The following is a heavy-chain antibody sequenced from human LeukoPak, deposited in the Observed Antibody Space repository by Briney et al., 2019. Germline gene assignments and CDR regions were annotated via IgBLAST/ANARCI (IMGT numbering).Heavy chain of an antibody. CDR1: GFTFSSYS. CDR3: ARDGPGYLPFDY. CDR2: ISSSSTI. V-gene: IGHV3-48*01. Sequence: GGSLRLSCAASGFTFSSYSMNWVRQAPGKGLEWVSCISSSSTIYYADSVKGRFTISRDNAENSLYLQMNSLRAEDTAVYYCARDGPGYLPFDYWGQGTLVTVSS. D-gene: IGHD6-13*01. J-gene: IGHJ4*02.